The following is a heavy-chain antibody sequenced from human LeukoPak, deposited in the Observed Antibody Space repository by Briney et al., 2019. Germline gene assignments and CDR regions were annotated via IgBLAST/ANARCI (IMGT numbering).Heavy chain of an antibody. J-gene: IGHJ3*02. V-gene: IGHV4-59*08. Sequence: SETLSLTCTVSGGSISRYYWSWIRQPPGKGLEWIGYIYFSGGTSYNPSLKSRVTISVDTSKNQFSLKLSSVTAADTAVYYCARGEGWNDDSGAFDIWGQGTMVTVSS. CDR3: ARGEGWNDDSGAFDI. CDR1: GGSISRYY. CDR2: IYFSGGT. D-gene: IGHD1-1*01.